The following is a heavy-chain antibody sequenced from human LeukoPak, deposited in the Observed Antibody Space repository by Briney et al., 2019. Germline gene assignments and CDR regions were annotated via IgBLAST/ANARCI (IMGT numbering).Heavy chain of an antibody. J-gene: IGHJ3*02. Sequence: SQTLSLTCTVSGGSISSGDYYWSWIRQPPGKGLEWIGYIYYSGSTYYNPSLKSRVTISVDTSKNQFSLKLSSVTAADTAVYYCARGSYDFWSDPDAFDSWGQGTMVTVSS. V-gene: IGHV4-30-4*08. CDR3: ARGSYDFWSDPDAFDS. CDR2: IYYSGST. CDR1: GGSISSGDYY. D-gene: IGHD3-3*01.